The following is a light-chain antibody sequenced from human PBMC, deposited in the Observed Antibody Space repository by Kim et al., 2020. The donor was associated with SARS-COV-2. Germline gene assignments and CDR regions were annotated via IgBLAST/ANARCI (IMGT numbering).Light chain of an antibody. V-gene: IGKV1-5*01. J-gene: IGKJ1*01. Sequence: LQMTQSPSNLSSSVGDRVTITCRASQSISSWLAWYQQKPGKAPKLLIYDASSLESGVPSRFSGSGSGTEFTLTISSLQPDDFATYYCQQYNSYSLTFGQGTKVEIK. CDR1: QSISSW. CDR3: QQYNSYSLT. CDR2: DAS.